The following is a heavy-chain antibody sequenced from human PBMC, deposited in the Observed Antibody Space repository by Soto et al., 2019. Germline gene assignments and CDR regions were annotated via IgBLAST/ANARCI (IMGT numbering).Heavy chain of an antibody. D-gene: IGHD4-4*01. CDR2: IKPDESEK. V-gene: IGHV3-7*01. CDR3: VRGGSNYDS. Sequence: GGSLRLSCTASGFTFSDSWMTWVRQAPGKGLEWVARIKPDESEKKYADSVKGRFSISRDNAKNSMYLQMDSLRGEDTAVYYCVRGGSNYDSWGQGTLVTVSS. CDR1: GFTFSDSW. J-gene: IGHJ5*02.